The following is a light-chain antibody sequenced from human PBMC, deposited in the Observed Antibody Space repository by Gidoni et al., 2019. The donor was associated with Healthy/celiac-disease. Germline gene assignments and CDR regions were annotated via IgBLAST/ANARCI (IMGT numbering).Light chain of an antibody. V-gene: IGKV1-5*03. CDR1: QRISSW. CDR2: KAS. J-gene: IGKJ3*01. CDR3: QQYNSYPLFT. Sequence: DIQLTQSPSTLSASVGDRVTITCRASQRISSWLAWYQQNPGKAPTLLIYKASSLESGVPSRFSGSGSGTEFTLTISSLQPDDFATYYCQQYNSYPLFTFGPGTKVDIK.